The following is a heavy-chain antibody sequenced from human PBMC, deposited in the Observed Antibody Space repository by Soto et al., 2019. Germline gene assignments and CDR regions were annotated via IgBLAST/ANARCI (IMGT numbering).Heavy chain of an antibody. J-gene: IGHJ4*02. V-gene: IGHV3-21*01. Sequence: GGSLRLSCAASGFTFSSYSMNWVRQAPGKGLEWVSSISSSSSYIYYADSVKGRFTISRDNAKNSLYLQMNNLRAEDTAVYYCARGPPTGFDYWGQGTLVTVSS. CDR3: ARGPPTGFDY. CDR2: ISSSSSYI. CDR1: GFTFSSYS. D-gene: IGHD2-8*02.